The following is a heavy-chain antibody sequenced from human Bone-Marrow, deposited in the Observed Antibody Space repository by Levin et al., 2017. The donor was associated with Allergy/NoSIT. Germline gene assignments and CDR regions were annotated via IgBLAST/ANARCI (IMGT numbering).Heavy chain of an antibody. CDR1: GFTFADYG. J-gene: IGHJ4*02. CDR2: ISWTGDST. V-gene: IGHV3-20*04. CDR3: TRGYASSWSGDY. D-gene: IGHD6-13*01. Sequence: AGGSLRLSCEVSGFTFADYGMSWVRQAPGKGLEWVAGISWTGDSTGYADSVKGRFSISRDNAKNSLFLQMKSLTAEDTALYYCTRGYASSWSGDYWGQGTLVTVSP.